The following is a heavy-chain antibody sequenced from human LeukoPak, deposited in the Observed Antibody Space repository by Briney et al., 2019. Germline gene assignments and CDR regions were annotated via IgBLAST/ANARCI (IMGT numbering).Heavy chain of an antibody. V-gene: IGHV3-48*04. CDR1: GFTFHNYT. CDR3: AGWQWFGYLFPY. CDR2: ITSSGETI. J-gene: IGHJ4*02. Sequence: SGGSLRLSCGASGFTFHNYTMNWVRQTPGKGLEWVSYITSSGETIYYADSVKGRFTVSRDNAKNSLYLQMNSLRAEDTAVYYCAGWQWFGYLFPYWGQGTLVTVSS. D-gene: IGHD3-10*01.